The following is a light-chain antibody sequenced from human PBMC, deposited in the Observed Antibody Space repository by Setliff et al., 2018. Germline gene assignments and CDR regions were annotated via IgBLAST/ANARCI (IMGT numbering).Light chain of an antibody. CDR3: SSYTSSSTQV. CDR2: DVS. Sequence: QSVLTQAPSVSGSPGQSITISCTGTSSDVGGYNYVSWYQQHPGKAPKLMIYDVSNRPSGVSNRFSGSKSGNTASLTISGLQAEDEADYYCSSYTSSSTQVFGTGTKVTVL. J-gene: IGLJ1*01. V-gene: IGLV2-14*03. CDR1: SSDVGGYNY.